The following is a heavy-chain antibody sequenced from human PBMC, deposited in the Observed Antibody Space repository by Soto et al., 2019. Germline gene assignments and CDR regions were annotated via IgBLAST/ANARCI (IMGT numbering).Heavy chain of an antibody. CDR3: TSSPRGYCSSTSCRELGNYYGMDV. D-gene: IGHD2-2*01. CDR1: GYSFTSYW. J-gene: IGHJ6*02. CDR2: IDPSDSYT. Sequence: GESLKISCKCSGYSFTSYWIGWVRQMPGKGLEWMGRIDPSDSYTNYSPSFQGHVTISADKSISTAYLQWSSLKASDTAMYYCTSSPRGYCSSTSCRELGNYYGMDVWGQGTTVTVSS. V-gene: IGHV5-10-1*01.